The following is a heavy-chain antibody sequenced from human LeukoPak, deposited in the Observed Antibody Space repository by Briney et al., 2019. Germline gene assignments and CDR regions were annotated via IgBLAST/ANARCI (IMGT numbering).Heavy chain of an antibody. Sequence: ASVKVSCKASGYTFTGYYMHWVRQAPGQGLEWMGWINPNSGGTNYAQKFQGRVTMTRDTSISTAYMELRSLRSDDTAVYYCARVGLGSSSSYSYYGMDVWGQGTTVTVSS. CDR3: ARVGLGSSSSYSYYGMDV. CDR1: GYTFTGYY. J-gene: IGHJ6*02. D-gene: IGHD6-6*01. V-gene: IGHV1-2*02. CDR2: INPNSGGT.